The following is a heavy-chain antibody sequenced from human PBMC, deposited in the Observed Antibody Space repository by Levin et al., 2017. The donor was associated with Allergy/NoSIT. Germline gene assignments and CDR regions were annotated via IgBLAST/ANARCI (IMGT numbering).Heavy chain of an antibody. J-gene: IGHJ6*02. Sequence: KPSETLSLTCAVYGGSFSGYYWSWIRQPPGKGLEWIGEINHSGSTNYNPSLKSRVTISVDTSKNQFSLKLSSVTAADTAVYYCARGPRYSSSWYGGWWYYGMDVWGQGTTVTVSS. V-gene: IGHV4-34*01. CDR2: INHSGST. D-gene: IGHD6-13*01. CDR1: GGSFSGYY. CDR3: ARGPRYSSSWYGGWWYYGMDV.